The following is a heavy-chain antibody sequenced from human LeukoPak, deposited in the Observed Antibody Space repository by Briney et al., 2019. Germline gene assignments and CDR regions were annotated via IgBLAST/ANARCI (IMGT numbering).Heavy chain of an antibody. J-gene: IGHJ4*02. CDR3: PSEVVSRASYFDS. D-gene: IGHD2/OR15-2a*01. CDR1: GFSVSSSY. V-gene: IGHV3-53*01. CDR2: FYRGDST. Sequence: GWSLRLSCAASGFSVSSSYMYWVRQAPGKGLEWVSFFYRGDSTYYAESVRGRFTISRDNSKNTLYLLMNSLIPEDTAVYYCPSEVVSRASYFDSWGQGTLVSLSS.